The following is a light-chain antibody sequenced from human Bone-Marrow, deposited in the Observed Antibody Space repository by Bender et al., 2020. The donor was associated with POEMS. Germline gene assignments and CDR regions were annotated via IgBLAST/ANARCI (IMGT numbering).Light chain of an antibody. Sequence: QSVLTQPPSASGTPGQRVTISCSGSSSNIGTNYVYWYQHLPGTAPKLLIYRNNQRPSGVSNRFSGSKSDNTASLTISGVKAEEEADFYCCSYAGSSIWLFGGGTKLTVL. J-gene: IGLJ3*02. CDR3: CSYAGSSIWL. V-gene: IGLV1-47*01. CDR1: SSNIGTNY. CDR2: RNN.